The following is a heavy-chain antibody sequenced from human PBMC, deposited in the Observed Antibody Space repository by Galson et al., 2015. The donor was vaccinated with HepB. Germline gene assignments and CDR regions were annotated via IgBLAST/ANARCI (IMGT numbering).Heavy chain of an antibody. CDR3: ARSKYIRWATRGWDNWYFDL. J-gene: IGHJ2*01. CDR1: GGTFSSYA. Sequence: SVKVSCKASGGTFSSYAISWVRQAPGQGLEWMGGIIPIFGTANYAQKLQGRVTITADESTSTAYMELSSLRSEDTAVYYCARSKYIRWATRGWDNWYFDLWGRGTLVTVSS. V-gene: IGHV1-69*13. CDR2: IIPIFGTA. D-gene: IGHD4-23*01.